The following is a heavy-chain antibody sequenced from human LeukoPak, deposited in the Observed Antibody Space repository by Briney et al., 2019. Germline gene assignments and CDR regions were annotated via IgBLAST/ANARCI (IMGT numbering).Heavy chain of an antibody. CDR1: GYTFTSYY. D-gene: IGHD3-3*01. CDR3: ARADPPSITIFGVVIYNWFDP. CDR2: INPSGGST. Sequence: ASVKVSCKASGYTFTSYYMHWVRQAPGQGLEWMGIINPSGGSTSYAQKFQGRVTITADESTSTAYMELSSLRSEDTAVYYCARADPPSITIFGVVIYNWFDPWGQGTLVTVSS. J-gene: IGHJ5*02. V-gene: IGHV1-46*01.